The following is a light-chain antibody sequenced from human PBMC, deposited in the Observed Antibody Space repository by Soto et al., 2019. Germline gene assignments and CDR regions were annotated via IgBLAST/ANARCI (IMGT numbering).Light chain of an antibody. CDR3: QQYGTSPLT. Sequence: IVLTQSPGTLSLSPGERATLACRASQSVSSGFLAWYQQKPGQAPRLFIYGVSSRATGIPDRFSGSGSGTDFTLTISRLEAEDFAVYYCQQYGTSPLTFGGGTKVEIK. J-gene: IGKJ4*01. CDR2: GVS. V-gene: IGKV3-20*01. CDR1: QSVSSGF.